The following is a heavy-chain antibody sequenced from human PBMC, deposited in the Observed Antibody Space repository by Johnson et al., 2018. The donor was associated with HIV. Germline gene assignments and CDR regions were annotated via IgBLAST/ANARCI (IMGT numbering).Heavy chain of an antibody. J-gene: IGHJ3*02. CDR2: IKQDGSEK. D-gene: IGHD3-10*01. Sequence: VQLVESGGGLVQPGGSLRLSCAASGFTFSSYWMSWVRQAPGKGLEWVANIKQDGSEKYYVDSVKGRFTISRDNAKNSLYLQMNSLRAEDTAVYYCARSAITLVRGGAFDIWGQGTMVSVSS. V-gene: IGHV3-7*01. CDR1: GFTFSSYW. CDR3: ARSAITLVRGGAFDI.